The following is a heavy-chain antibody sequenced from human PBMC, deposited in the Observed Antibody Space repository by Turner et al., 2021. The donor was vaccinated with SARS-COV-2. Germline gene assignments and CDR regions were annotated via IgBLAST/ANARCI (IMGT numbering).Heavy chain of an antibody. V-gene: IGHV3-7*01. D-gene: IGHD3-3*01. CDR2: INQDGSEK. Sequence: EVQLVESGGGLVQPGGALRLSCAASGFTFSSYWMSWVRQAPGKGLEWVANINQDGSEKYYVDSVKGRFTISRDNAKNSLYLQMNSLRAEDTAVYYCARDRSTYYDFWSGYWHFDYWGQGTLVTVSS. J-gene: IGHJ4*02. CDR1: GFTFSSYW. CDR3: ARDRSTYYDFWSGYWHFDY.